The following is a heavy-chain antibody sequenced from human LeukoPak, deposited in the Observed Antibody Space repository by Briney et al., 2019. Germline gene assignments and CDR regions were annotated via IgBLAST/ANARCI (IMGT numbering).Heavy chain of an antibody. J-gene: IGHJ4*02. D-gene: IGHD6-13*01. CDR3: ARDRIAAAGTTHYFDS. V-gene: IGHV4-39*07. CDR1: GGSISSSSYY. Sequence: PSETLSLTCTVSGGSISSSSYYWGWIRQPPGKGLEWIGSIYYSGSTYYNPSLKSRVTISVDTSKNQFSLKLSSVTAADTAVYYCARDRIAAAGTTHYFDSWGQGTLVTVSS. CDR2: IYYSGST.